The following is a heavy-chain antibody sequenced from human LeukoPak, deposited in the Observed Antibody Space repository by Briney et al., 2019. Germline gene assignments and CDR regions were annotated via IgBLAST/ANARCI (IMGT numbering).Heavy chain of an antibody. CDR2: ISYDGSNK. V-gene: IGHV3-30*03. CDR3: AFWDYYDSSGYRTFDY. J-gene: IGHJ4*02. CDR1: GFTFSSYG. Sequence: GGSLRLSCSASGFTFSSYGMHWVRPAPGKGREGGVVISYDGSNKYYADSVKGRFTISRDNSMNTLYLQMNSLRAEDTAVYYCAFWDYYDSSGYRTFDYWGQGILVTVSS. D-gene: IGHD3-22*01.